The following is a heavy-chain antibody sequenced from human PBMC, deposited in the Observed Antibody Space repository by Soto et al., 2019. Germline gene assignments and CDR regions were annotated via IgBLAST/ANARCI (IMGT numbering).Heavy chain of an antibody. D-gene: IGHD3-22*01. CDR3: AREYYDSSGYYRDWFDP. CDR1: GGSISSGGYY. Sequence: PSETLSLTCTVSGGSISSGGYYWSWIRQHPGKGLEWIGYIYYSGSTNYNPSLKSRVTMSVDTSKNQFSLKLSSVTAADTAVYYCAREYYDSSGYYRDWFDPWGQGTLVTVSS. J-gene: IGHJ5*02. V-gene: IGHV4-61*08. CDR2: IYYSGST.